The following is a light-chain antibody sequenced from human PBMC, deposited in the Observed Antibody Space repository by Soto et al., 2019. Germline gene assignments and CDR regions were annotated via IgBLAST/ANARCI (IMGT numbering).Light chain of an antibody. CDR3: KQYNNWPFT. CDR2: GAS. V-gene: IGKV3-15*01. J-gene: IGKJ3*01. Sequence: EIVMTQSPATLSVSPGERATLSCRASQSVSSNLAWYQQKPGQAPRLLIYGASTRATGIPARFSGSGSGTEFTLTIRSLQSEDFAVSYCKQYNNWPFTFGPGTKVDIK. CDR1: QSVSSN.